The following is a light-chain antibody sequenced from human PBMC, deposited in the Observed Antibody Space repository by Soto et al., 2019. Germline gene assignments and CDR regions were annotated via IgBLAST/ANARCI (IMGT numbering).Light chain of an antibody. Sequence: QSVLTQPASVSGSPGQSITISCTGTGSDVGGYNYVSWYQQHPGKAPKLMIYEVSNRPSGVSNRFSGSKSGNTASLTISGLQAEDEADCYCSSYTSSSSLKWVFGGGTKLTVL. CDR1: GSDVGGYNY. J-gene: IGLJ3*02. CDR2: EVS. CDR3: SSYTSSSSLKWV. V-gene: IGLV2-14*01.